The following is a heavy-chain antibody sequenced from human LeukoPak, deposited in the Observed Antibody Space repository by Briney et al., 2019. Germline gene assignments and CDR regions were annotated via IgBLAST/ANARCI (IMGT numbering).Heavy chain of an antibody. V-gene: IGHV4-34*01. CDR2: INHSGST. CDR3: ARDSKRITIFGVVITHFDY. D-gene: IGHD3-3*01. Sequence: SETLSLTCAVYGGSFSGYYWSWIRQPPGKGLEWIGEINHSGSTNYNPSLKSRVTISVDTSKNQFSLKLSSATAADTAVYYCARDSKRITIFGVVITHFDYWDQGTLVTVSS. CDR1: GGSFSGYY. J-gene: IGHJ4*02.